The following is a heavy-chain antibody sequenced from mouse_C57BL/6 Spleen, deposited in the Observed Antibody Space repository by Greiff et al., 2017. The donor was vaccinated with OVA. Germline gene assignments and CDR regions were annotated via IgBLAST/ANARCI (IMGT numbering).Heavy chain of an antibody. Sequence: EVQGVESGGGLVQPGGSLSLSCAASGFTFTDYYMSWVRQPPGKALEWLGFIRNKANGYTTEYSASVKGRFTISRDNSQSILYLQMNALRAEDSATYYCASQGGYYDFDYWGQGTTLTVSS. J-gene: IGHJ2*01. D-gene: IGHD2-3*01. CDR3: ASQGGYYDFDY. CDR1: GFTFTDYY. V-gene: IGHV7-3*01. CDR2: IRNKANGYTT.